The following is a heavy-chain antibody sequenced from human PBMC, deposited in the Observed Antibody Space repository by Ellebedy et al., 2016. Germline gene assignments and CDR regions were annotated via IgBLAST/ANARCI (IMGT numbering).Heavy chain of an antibody. CDR1: GFTFSSYA. CDR3: ARGRSSSWYLRGGMDV. CDR2: ISYDGSNK. V-gene: IGHV3-30*14. J-gene: IGHJ6*02. D-gene: IGHD6-13*01. Sequence: GESLKISCAASGFTFSSYAMHWVRQAPGKGLEWVAVISYDGSNKYYADSVKGRFTISRENAKNSLYLQMNSLRAGDTAVYYCARGRSSSWYLRGGMDVWGQGTTVTVSS.